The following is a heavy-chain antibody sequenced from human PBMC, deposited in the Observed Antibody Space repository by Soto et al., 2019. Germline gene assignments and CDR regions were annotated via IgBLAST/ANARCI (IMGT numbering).Heavy chain of an antibody. CDR1: GFIFSDYY. CDR2: SSNRDRST. J-gene: IGHJ6*02. CDR3: TSAWKIATFRVINLSKGINV. Sequence: QVQLVVSGGGLVKPGGALRLSCEASGFIFSDYYMSWVRQAPGKGLEWIPYSSNRDRSTYYADSVKDRFTVSRDNDKNTEFLQINSRRDKDTALNYRTSAWKIATFRVINLSKGINVWGHETTVTVSS. D-gene: IGHD3-3*01. V-gene: IGHV3-11*01.